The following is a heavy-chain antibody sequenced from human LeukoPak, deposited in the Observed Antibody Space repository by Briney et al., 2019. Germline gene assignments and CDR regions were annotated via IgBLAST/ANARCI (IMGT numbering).Heavy chain of an antibody. Sequence: GGSLRLSCAASGFTFSSYAMHWVRQAPGKGLEWVAVISYDGSNKYYADSVKGRFTISRDNAKNSLYLQMNSLRAEDTALYHCARDLMTTVTTPWFDPWGQGTLVTVSS. V-gene: IGHV3-30-3*01. CDR2: ISYDGSNK. J-gene: IGHJ5*02. D-gene: IGHD4-17*01. CDR3: ARDLMTTVTTPWFDP. CDR1: GFTFSSYA.